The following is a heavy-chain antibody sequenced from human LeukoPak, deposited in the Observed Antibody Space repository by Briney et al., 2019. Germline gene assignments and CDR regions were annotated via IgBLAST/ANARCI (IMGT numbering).Heavy chain of an antibody. Sequence: ASVKVSCKASGYTFTGYYMHWERQAPGQGLEWMGWINPNSGGTNYAQKFQGRVTMTRDTSISTAYMELSRLRSEDTAVYYCARDRGYYDSNGYLSSHYFDYWGQGTLVTVSS. CDR1: GYTFTGYY. CDR3: ARDRGYYDSNGYLSSHYFDY. V-gene: IGHV1-2*02. D-gene: IGHD3-22*01. CDR2: INPNSGGT. J-gene: IGHJ4*02.